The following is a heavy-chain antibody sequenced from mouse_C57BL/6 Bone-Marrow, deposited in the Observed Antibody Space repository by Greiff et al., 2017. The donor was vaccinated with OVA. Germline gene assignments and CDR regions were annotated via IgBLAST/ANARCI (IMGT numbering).Heavy chain of an antibody. CDR1: GFNIKDDY. D-gene: IGHD1-1*02. CDR2: IDPENGDT. J-gene: IGHJ3*01. V-gene: IGHV14-4*01. CDR3: TNGGGGGFAY. Sequence: EVQLQQSGAELVRPGASVKLSCTASGFNIKDDYMPWVQQRPDQGLEWIGWIDPENGDTEYASKFQGKATITADTSSNTAYLQLSSLTAEDSAVEDCTNGGGGGFAYWGQGTLVTVSA.